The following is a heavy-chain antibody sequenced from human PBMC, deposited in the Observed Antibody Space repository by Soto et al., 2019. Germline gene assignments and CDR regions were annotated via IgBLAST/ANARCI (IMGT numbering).Heavy chain of an antibody. CDR1: GFSLSTSGVG. V-gene: IGHV2-5*02. CDR3: AHRHPYVWGSYRYDNWFDP. Sequence: SGPTLVNPTQTLTLTCTFSGFSLSTSGVGVGWIRQPPGKALEWLALIYWDDDKRYSPPLKSRLTITKDTSKNQVVLTMTNMDPVDTATYYCAHRHPYVWGSYRYDNWFDPWGQGTLVTVSS. CDR2: IYWDDDK. J-gene: IGHJ5*02. D-gene: IGHD3-16*02.